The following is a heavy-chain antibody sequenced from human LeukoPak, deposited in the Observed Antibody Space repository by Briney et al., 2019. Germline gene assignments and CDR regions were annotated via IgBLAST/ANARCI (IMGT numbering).Heavy chain of an antibody. J-gene: IGHJ4*02. V-gene: IGHV4-31*03. D-gene: IGHD3-22*01. CDR1: GGSISSGGYY. CDR2: IYYSGST. Sequence: SETLSLTCTVSGGSISSGGYYWSWLRQHPGKGLEWLGYIYYSGSTYYNPPLKSRVTISVDTSKNQFSLKLSSVTAADTAVYYCARLHYYDSSGYLNYFDYWGQGTLVTVSS. CDR3: ARLHYYDSSGYLNYFDY.